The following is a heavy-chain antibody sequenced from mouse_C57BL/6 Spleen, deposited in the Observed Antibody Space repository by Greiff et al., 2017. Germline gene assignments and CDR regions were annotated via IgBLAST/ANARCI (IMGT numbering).Heavy chain of an antibody. CDR1: GYTFTSYD. J-gene: IGHJ3*01. V-gene: IGHV1-85*01. Sequence: QVQLQQSGPELVKPGASVKLSCKASGYTFTSYDITWVKQRPGQGLEWIGWIYPRDGSTKYNEKFKGKATLTVDTSSSTAYMELHSLTSEDSAVYFCANLLRSAWFAYWGQGTMVTVSA. CDR2: IYPRDGST. CDR3: ANLLRSAWFAY. D-gene: IGHD1-1*01.